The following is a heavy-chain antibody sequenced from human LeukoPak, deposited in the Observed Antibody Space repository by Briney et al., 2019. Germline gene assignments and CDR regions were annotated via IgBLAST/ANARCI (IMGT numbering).Heavy chain of an antibody. CDR3: AAGTRCSDF. CDR1: GGSISSGGYY. CDR2: IYYSGST. Sequence: SETLSRTCTVSGGSISSGGYYWSWIRQHPGKGLEWIGYIYYSGSTYYNPSLKSRLTISLDTSKNQFSLKLSSVTAADTAVYYCAAGTRCSDFWGQGTLVTVSS. D-gene: IGHD6-13*01. J-gene: IGHJ4*02. V-gene: IGHV4-31*03.